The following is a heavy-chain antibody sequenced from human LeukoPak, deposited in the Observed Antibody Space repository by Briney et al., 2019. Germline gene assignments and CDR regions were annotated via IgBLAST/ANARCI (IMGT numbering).Heavy chain of an antibody. CDR1: GFTFSDYY. D-gene: IGHD3-22*01. CDR3: ARGGYYDSSGLSTDY. CDR2: ISSSGGTI. Sequence: GGSLRLSWAASGFTFSDYYMSWIRQAPGKGLEWVSYISSSGGTIYYADSVKGRFTISRDNAKNSLYLQMNSLRAEDTAVYYCARGGYYDSSGLSTDYWGQGTLVTVSS. V-gene: IGHV3-11*01. J-gene: IGHJ4*02.